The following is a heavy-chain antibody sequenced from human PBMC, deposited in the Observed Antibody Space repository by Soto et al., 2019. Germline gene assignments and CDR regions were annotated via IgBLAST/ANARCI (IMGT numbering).Heavy chain of an antibody. J-gene: IGHJ6*02. CDR3: AREWFPSGIAVAAPPADYYGMDV. V-gene: IGHV1-18*01. CDR2: ISAYNGNT. Sequence: ASVKVSCKASGYTFTSYGISWLRQSAGQGLEWMGWISAYNGNTNYAQKLQGRVTMTTDTSTSTAYMELRSLRSDDTAVYYCAREWFPSGIAVAAPPADYYGMDVWGQGTTVTVSS. D-gene: IGHD6-19*01. CDR1: GYTFTSYG.